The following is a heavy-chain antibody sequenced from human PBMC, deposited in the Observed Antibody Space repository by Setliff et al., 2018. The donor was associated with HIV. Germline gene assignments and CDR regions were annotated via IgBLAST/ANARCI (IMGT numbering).Heavy chain of an antibody. J-gene: IGHJ5*02. D-gene: IGHD2-2*01. V-gene: IGHV4-34*01. CDR2: ITHSGST. CDR3: ARGPVVVIPAPRWRWFDP. Sequence: SETLSLTCAVYGGSFINYYWSWIRQSPGKGLEWIGEITHSGSTNYNPSLKSRVTIQVDTSKNQFSLKLTSVTAADTAVYYCARGPVVVIPAPRWRWFDPWGRGTLVTVSS. CDR1: GGSFINYY.